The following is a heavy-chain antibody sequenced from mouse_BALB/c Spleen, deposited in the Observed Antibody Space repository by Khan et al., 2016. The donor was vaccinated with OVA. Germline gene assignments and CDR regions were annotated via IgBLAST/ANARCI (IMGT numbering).Heavy chain of an antibody. CDR2: INPSNGVT. J-gene: IGHJ2*01. Sequence: QIQLVQSGAELVKPGASVMLSCKASGYHFTSYYMYWVRQRPGKGLEWIGEINPSNGVTNFSEKFETKATLTVDKSSSTAYMQLSSLTSEDSAVYYCTRPYYYGTSWYFDYWGQGTTLTVSS. CDR1: GYHFTSYY. CDR3: TRPYYYGTSWYFDY. V-gene: IGHV1S81*02. D-gene: IGHD1-1*01.